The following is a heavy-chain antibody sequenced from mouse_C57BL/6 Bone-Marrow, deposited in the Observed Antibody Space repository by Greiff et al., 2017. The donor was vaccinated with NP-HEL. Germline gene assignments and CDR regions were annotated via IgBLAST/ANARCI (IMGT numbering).Heavy chain of an antibody. Sequence: VQLQQSGPELVKPGASVKISCKASGYSFTSYYIHWVKQRPGQGLEWIGWIYPGSGNTKYNEKFKGKATLTADTSSSTAYMQLSSLTSEDSAVYYCARSGGSRYYAMDYWGQGTSVTVSS. CDR3: ARSGGSRYYAMDY. D-gene: IGHD1-1*01. CDR2: IYPGSGNT. V-gene: IGHV1-66*01. CDR1: GYSFTSYY. J-gene: IGHJ4*01.